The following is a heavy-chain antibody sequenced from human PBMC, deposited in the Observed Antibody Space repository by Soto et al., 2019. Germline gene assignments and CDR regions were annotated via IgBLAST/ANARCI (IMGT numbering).Heavy chain of an antibody. Sequence: EVQLVESGGGLVQPGRSLRLSCAASGFTFDDYAMHWVRQAPGKGLEWVSGISWNSGSIGYAESVKGRFTISRDNAKNSLYLQMNSLRAEDTALYYCAKQGTPQSGYYYYYGMDVWGQGTTVTVSS. CDR2: ISWNSGSI. CDR1: GFTFDDYA. V-gene: IGHV3-9*01. D-gene: IGHD1-1*01. CDR3: AKQGTPQSGYYYYYGMDV. J-gene: IGHJ6*02.